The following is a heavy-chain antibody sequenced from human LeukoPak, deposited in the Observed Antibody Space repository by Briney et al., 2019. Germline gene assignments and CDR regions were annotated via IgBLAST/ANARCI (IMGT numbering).Heavy chain of an antibody. V-gene: IGHV3-23*01. CDR2: ISGSGGST. CDR1: GFSFSRHA. D-gene: IGHD2-15*01. CDR3: AKDPHDATTLGDY. Sequence: GGSLRLSCAASGFSFSRHAMSWVRQAPGKGLEWVSAISGSGGSTYYADSVKGRFTISRDNSKNTLYLQMNSLRAEDTAVYYCAKDPHDATTLGDYWGQGTLVTVSS. J-gene: IGHJ4*02.